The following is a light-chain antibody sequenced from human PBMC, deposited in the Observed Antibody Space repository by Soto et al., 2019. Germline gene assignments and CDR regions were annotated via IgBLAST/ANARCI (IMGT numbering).Light chain of an antibody. CDR1: SSDVGSYNR. V-gene: IGLV1-47*01. CDR3: AAWDDSLSGPGWV. CDR2: KND. Sequence: QSVLTQPPSVSGSPGQSVTISCTGTSSDVGSYNRLSWYQQPPGTAPKLIISKNDQRPSGVPDRISGSKSGASASLDISGLRSEDEADYYCAAWDDSLSGPGWVFGGGTKLTVL. J-gene: IGLJ3*02.